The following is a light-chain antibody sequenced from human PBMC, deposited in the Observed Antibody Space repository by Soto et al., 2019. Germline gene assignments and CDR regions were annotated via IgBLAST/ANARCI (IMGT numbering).Light chain of an antibody. CDR3: SLYTSENAYV. V-gene: IGLV2-18*01. Sequence: ALTQPPSVSGSPGQSVTISCTGTSTDFVGYNRVSWYQQPPGTAPKLMIYEVSKRPSGVPDRSSGSKSGNTASLTISGLQAADEADYYCSLYTSENAYVFGTGTKVTVL. CDR1: STDFVGYNR. J-gene: IGLJ1*01. CDR2: EVS.